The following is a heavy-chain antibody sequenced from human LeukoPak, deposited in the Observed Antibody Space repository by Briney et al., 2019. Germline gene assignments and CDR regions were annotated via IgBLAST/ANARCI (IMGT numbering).Heavy chain of an antibody. J-gene: IGHJ4*02. CDR3: ARRIVVPAAIESPGYSSGWVDY. Sequence: SETLSLTCTVSGYSISSGYYWGWIRQPPGKGLEWIGSIYHSGSTYYNPSLKSRVTISVDTSKNQFSLKLSSVTAADTAVYYCARRIVVPAAIESPGYSSGWVDYWGQGTLVTVSS. D-gene: IGHD2-2*01. CDR2: IYHSGST. V-gene: IGHV4-38-2*02. CDR1: GYSISSGYY.